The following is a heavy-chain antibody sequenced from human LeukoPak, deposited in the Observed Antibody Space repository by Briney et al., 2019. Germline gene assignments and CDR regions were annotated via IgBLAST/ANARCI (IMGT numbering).Heavy chain of an antibody. D-gene: IGHD6-13*01. CDR3: AIFPAATDAFDI. V-gene: IGHV3-48*03. CDR1: GFAFSSHG. CDR2: ISSSGSTI. Sequence: PGGSLRLSCAASGFAFSSHGMNWVRQAPGKGLEWVSYISSSGSTIYYADSVKGRFTISRDNAKNSLYLQMNSLRAEDTAVYYCAIFPAATDAFDIWGQGTMVTVSS. J-gene: IGHJ3*02.